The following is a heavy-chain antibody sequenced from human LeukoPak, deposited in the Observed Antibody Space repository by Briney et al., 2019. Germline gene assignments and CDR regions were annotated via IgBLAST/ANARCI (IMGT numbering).Heavy chain of an antibody. Sequence: GGSLRLSCAASGFTFSSYAMHWVRQASGKGLEWVAVISYDGSNKYYADSVKGRFTISRDNSKNTLYLQMNSLRAEDTAVYYCARDFPVMEYYYGSGSHFDYWGQGTLVTVSS. D-gene: IGHD3-10*01. V-gene: IGHV3-30-3*01. CDR1: GFTFSSYA. CDR3: ARDFPVMEYYYGSGSHFDY. CDR2: ISYDGSNK. J-gene: IGHJ4*02.